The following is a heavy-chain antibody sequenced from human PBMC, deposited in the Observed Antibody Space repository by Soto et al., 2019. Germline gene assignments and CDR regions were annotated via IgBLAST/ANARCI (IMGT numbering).Heavy chain of an antibody. CDR2: IIPIFGTA. CDR1: GGTFSSYA. J-gene: IGHJ6*02. Sequence: ASVKVSCKASGGTFSSYAISWVRQAPGQGLEWMGGIIPIFGTANYAQKFQGRVTITADESTSTAYMELSSLRSEDTAVYYCAGGIAAAGYYYYGMDVWGQGTTVTVSS. V-gene: IGHV1-69*13. CDR3: AGGIAAAGYYYYGMDV. D-gene: IGHD6-13*01.